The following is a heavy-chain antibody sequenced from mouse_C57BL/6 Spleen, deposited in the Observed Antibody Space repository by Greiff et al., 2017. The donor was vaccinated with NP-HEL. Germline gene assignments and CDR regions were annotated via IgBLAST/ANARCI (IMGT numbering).Heavy chain of an antibody. CDR1: GFSLTSYG. CDR3: ASITTVVPFAY. CDR2: IWSGGST. Sequence: VQLVESGPGLVQPSQSLSITCTVSGFSLTSYGVHWVRQPPGKGLEWLGVIWSGGSTDYNAAFISRLSISKNNSKSQVFFKMNSLQADDTAIYYCASITTVVPFAYWGQGTLVTVSA. D-gene: IGHD1-1*01. V-gene: IGHV2-4*01. J-gene: IGHJ3*01.